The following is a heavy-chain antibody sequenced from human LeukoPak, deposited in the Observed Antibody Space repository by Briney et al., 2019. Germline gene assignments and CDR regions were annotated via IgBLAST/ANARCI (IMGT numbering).Heavy chain of an antibody. D-gene: IGHD3-10*01. J-gene: IGHJ3*02. CDR1: GYTFSIYG. CDR2: ISAYNGNT. V-gene: IGHV1-18*01. Sequence: GASVKVSCKASGYTFSIYGFSWVRQAPGQGLEWMGWISAYNGNTNYAQKFQGRVTMTTDTSTSTAYMELRSLRSDDTAVYYCATGIWFGGEGAFDIWGQGTMVTVSS. CDR3: ATGIWFGGEGAFDI.